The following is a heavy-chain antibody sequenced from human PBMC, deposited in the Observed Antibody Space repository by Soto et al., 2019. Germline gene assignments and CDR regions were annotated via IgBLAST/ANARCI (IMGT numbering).Heavy chain of an antibody. CDR3: GKVSTYYYDSTFDF. D-gene: IGHD3-22*01. J-gene: IGHJ4*02. V-gene: IGHV3-30*18. CDR2: ISYDGNYK. CDR1: GFTIRRYG. Sequence: SLRRTWAASGFTIRRYGMQWVRQAPGKGLEWVAIISYDGNYKHHADSVKGRFTISRDNSKNTLYLQMNSLRAEDTAVYYCGKVSTYYYDSTFDFWGQGTLVTAPQ.